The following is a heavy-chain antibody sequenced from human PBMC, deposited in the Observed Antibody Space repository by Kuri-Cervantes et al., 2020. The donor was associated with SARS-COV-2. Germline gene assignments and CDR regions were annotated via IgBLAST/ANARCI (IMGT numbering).Heavy chain of an antibody. J-gene: IGHJ5*02. Sequence: SVKVSCKASGGTFSSYAISWVRQAPGQGLEWMGGIIPIFGIANYAQKFQGRVTITADKSTSTAYMELSSLRSEDTAVYYCARDGSSSWFATLNNWFDPWGQGTLVTVSS. D-gene: IGHD6-13*01. CDR2: IIPIFGIA. CDR1: GGTFSSYA. V-gene: IGHV1-69*10. CDR3: ARDGSSSWFATLNNWFDP.